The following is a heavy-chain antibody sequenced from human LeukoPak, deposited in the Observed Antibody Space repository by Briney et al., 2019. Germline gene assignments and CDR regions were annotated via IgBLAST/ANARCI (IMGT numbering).Heavy chain of an antibody. D-gene: IGHD3-16*01. CDR3: VRDLVSGAYTFDI. J-gene: IGHJ3*02. CDR1: GSTFSS. Sequence: AGGSLRLSCAASGSTFSSFSTYDFNWVRQAPGKGLEWVSYISSSGATIYYADSVKGRFTVSRDNAKNSLYLQMNSLRAEDTAIYYCVRDLVSGAYTFDIWGHGTMVTVSS. V-gene: IGHV3-48*03. CDR2: ISSSGATI.